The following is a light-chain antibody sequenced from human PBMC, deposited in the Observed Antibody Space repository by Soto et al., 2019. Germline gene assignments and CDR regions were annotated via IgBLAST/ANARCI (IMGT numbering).Light chain of an antibody. V-gene: IGLV2-14*01. J-gene: IGLJ1*01. CDR1: SSDVGGYDY. CDR3: TSSTIRYTYV. Sequence: QSVLTQPASVSGSPGQSITISCTGTSSDVGGYDYVGWYQQHPGKAPKLMIYNVYNRPSGVSFRFSGSKSGNTASLTISGLQTVVLDDYYCTSSTIRYTYVLVTGTRSPS. CDR2: NVY.